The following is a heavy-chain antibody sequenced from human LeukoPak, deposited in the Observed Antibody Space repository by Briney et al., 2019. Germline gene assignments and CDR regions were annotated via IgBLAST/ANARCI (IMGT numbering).Heavy chain of an antibody. Sequence: SETLSLTCTVSGGSISSGDYYWSWIRQHPGKGLEWIGYMYYTGSAYYNWSLKSRVIMSIDTSKNQFSLKLSSVTAADTAVYYCARDRYYDILTGGYWFDPWGQETLVTVSS. D-gene: IGHD3-9*01. CDR1: GGSISSGDYY. V-gene: IGHV4-31*03. CDR2: MYYTGSA. J-gene: IGHJ5*02. CDR3: ARDRYYDILTGGYWFDP.